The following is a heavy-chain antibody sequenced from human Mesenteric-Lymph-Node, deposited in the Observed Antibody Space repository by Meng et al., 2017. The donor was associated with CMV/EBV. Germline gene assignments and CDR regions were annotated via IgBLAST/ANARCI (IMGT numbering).Heavy chain of an antibody. V-gene: IGHV3-11*04. CDR2: ISGSGSTI. J-gene: IGHJ5*01. Sequence: LRLSCAASVFSFSDYYMNWIRQAPGKWLEWVSYISGSGSTIYYAASMKGRFTISRDNAKNTVYLHMNSLRGEDTAVYYCATGNNWFDSWGQGTLVTVSS. CDR3: ATGNNWFDS. CDR1: VFSFSDYY.